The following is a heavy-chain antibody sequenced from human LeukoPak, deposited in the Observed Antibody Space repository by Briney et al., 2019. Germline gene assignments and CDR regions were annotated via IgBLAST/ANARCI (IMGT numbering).Heavy chain of an antibody. Sequence: GSLRLSCAASGFTFSSYAMNWVRQAPGKGLEWVAVISYDGSNKYYADSVKGRFTISRDNSKNTLYLQMNSLRAEDTAVYYCARGGQLDYWGQGTLVTVSS. CDR2: ISYDGSNK. CDR1: GFTFSSYA. J-gene: IGHJ4*02. CDR3: ARGGQLDY. V-gene: IGHV3-30-3*01. D-gene: IGHD2-2*01.